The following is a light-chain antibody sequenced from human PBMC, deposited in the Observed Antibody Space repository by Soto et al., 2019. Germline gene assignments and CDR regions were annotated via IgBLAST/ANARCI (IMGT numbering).Light chain of an antibody. CDR3: QTWGTGVV. Sequence: QLVLTQSPSASASLGASVKLTCTLSSGHSSYAIAWHQQQPEKGPRYLMKLNSDGSHSKGDGIPDRFSGSSSGAERYLTVSSLQSEDEAYYYCQTWGTGVVFGGGTQLTVL. V-gene: IGLV4-69*01. CDR2: LNSDGSH. J-gene: IGLJ2*01. CDR1: SGHSSYA.